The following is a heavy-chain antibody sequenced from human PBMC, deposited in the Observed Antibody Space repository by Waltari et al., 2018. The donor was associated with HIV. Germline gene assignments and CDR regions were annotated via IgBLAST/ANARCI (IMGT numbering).Heavy chain of an antibody. Sequence: QVQLVESGGGVVQPGRSLRLSCAASGFIFSDYALHWVRQAPGKGLEWVAFISYDATRQQYADSVKGRFTISRDSYENTLYLQMNSLRPEDTAVYYCTRETPYTNACPFGYWGQGTLVTVSS. CDR1: GFIFSDYA. D-gene: IGHD2-8*01. CDR2: ISYDATRQ. J-gene: IGHJ4*02. V-gene: IGHV3-30-3*01. CDR3: TRETPYTNACPFGY.